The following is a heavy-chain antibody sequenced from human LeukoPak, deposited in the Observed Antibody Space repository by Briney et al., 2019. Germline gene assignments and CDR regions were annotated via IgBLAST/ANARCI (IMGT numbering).Heavy chain of an antibody. J-gene: IGHJ4*02. CDR3: AREDGFYRPLDY. V-gene: IGHV4-4*02. D-gene: IGHD3-3*01. Sequence: PSETLSLTCGVSGGSISSTNWWTLVRQPPGKGLEWIGEVHLDGRTNYNPSLESRLTMSVDLSENHISLKLTSVTAADTAVYYCAREDGFYRPLDYSGQGTLVTVSS. CDR2: VHLDGRT. CDR1: GGSISSTNW.